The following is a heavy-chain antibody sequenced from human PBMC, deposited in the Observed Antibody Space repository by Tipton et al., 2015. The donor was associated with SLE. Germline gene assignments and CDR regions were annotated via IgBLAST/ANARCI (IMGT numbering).Heavy chain of an antibody. CDR1: GDSVKSRY. J-gene: IGHJ6*03. Sequence: TLSLTCTVSGDSVKSRYWSWVRQPAGRGLEWLAYRFHDGNINYNPSLKTRLTMSVDTSRDQFSPTLNSVTAADTGIYYCARGREWNWSPYYMDVWGKGTTVTVSS. CDR2: RFHDGNI. D-gene: IGHD1-1*01. CDR3: ARGREWNWSPYYMDV. V-gene: IGHV4-59*02.